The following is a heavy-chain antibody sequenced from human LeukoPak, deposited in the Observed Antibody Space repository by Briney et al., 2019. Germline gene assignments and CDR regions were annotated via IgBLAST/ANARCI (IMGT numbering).Heavy chain of an antibody. CDR3: ANGVWTDYTITHFDY. J-gene: IGHJ4*02. CDR2: ISGSGGST. V-gene: IGHV3-23*01. D-gene: IGHD3/OR15-3a*01. CDR1: GFTFSSYA. Sequence: GGSLRLSCAASGFTFSSYAMSWVRQAPGKGLEWVSAISGSGGSTFYADSVKGRFTLSRDNSKNTLYLQMNSLRAEDTAVYYCANGVWTDYTITHFDYWGQGTLVTVSS.